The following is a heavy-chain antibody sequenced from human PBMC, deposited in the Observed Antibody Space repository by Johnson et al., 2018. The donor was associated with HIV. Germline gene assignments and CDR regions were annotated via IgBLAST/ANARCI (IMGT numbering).Heavy chain of an antibody. J-gene: IGHJ3*02. CDR1: GFSVSSNY. Sequence: VQLVESGGGLVQPGGSLRLSCAASGFSVSSNYMTWVRQAPGKGLEWVSVLFSGGDTYYADSVRGRFTISRDNSKNTLYLQMNSLRADDTAVYYCARACRDGYTCDVYDIWGQGTMVTVSS. CDR2: LFSGGDT. CDR3: ARACRDGYTCDVYDI. D-gene: IGHD5-24*01. V-gene: IGHV3-66*01.